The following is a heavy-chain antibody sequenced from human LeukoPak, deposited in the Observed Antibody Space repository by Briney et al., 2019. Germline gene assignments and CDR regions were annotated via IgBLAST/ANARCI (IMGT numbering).Heavy chain of an antibody. D-gene: IGHD3-10*01. CDR1: GYTFTGYG. V-gene: IGHV1-18*01. Sequence: LVASVKVSCKASGYTFTGYGISWVRQAPGQGLEWMGWISAYNGNTNYAQKLQGRVTMTTDTSTSTAYMELRSLRSDDTAVYYCARDRFSNYYASGSYFGFDPWAQGTLVTVSS. CDR3: ARDRFSNYYASGSYFGFDP. J-gene: IGHJ5*02. CDR2: ISAYNGNT.